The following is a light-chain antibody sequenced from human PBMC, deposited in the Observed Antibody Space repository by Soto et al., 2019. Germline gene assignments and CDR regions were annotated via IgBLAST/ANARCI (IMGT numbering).Light chain of an antibody. CDR2: GAS. Sequence: EIVMTQSPATLSVSPGERATLSCRSGQSVSSNLAWYQQKPGQAPRLLIYGASTRATGIPARFSGSESGTEFTLTISSLQSEDFAVYYCQQYNNWPRTFGQGTKVDNK. J-gene: IGKJ1*01. CDR3: QQYNNWPRT. V-gene: IGKV3-15*01. CDR1: QSVSSN.